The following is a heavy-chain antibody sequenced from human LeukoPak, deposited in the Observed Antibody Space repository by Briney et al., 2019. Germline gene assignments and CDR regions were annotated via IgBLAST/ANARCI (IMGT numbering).Heavy chain of an antibody. CDR2: MNPNSGNT. CDR1: GYTFTSYD. V-gene: IGHV1-8*01. J-gene: IGHJ5*02. D-gene: IGHD3-9*01. Sequence: ASVKVSCKASGYTFTSYDINWVRQATGQGLEWKGWMNPNSGNTGYAQKFQGRVTMTRNTSISTAYMELSSLRSEDTAVHYCATSYYDILTGYQNWFDPWGQGTLVTVSS. CDR3: ATSYYDILTGYQNWFDP.